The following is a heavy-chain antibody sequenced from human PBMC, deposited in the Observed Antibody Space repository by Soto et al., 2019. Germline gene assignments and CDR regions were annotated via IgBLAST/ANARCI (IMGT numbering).Heavy chain of an antibody. CDR1: GFTFGDYA. CDR2: IRSKTYGGTT. D-gene: IGHD4-17*01. Sequence: PGGSLRLSCTTSGFTFGDYAMNWVRQAPGKGLEWVGFIRSKTYGGTTEYAASVKGRFTISRDDSKSIAYLQMNSLQSEDTAVYYCTRVAYGGFDYWGQGTLVTVSS. V-gene: IGHV3-49*04. J-gene: IGHJ4*02. CDR3: TRVAYGGFDY.